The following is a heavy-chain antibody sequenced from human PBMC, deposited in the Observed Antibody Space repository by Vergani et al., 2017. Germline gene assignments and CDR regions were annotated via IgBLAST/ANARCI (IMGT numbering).Heavy chain of an antibody. Sequence: QVQLVQSGAEVKKPGSSVKVSCKASGGTFSSYAISWVRQAPGQGLEWMGGIIPILGIANYAQKFQGRVTITADKSTSTAYMELSSLRSEDTAVYYCARGGYCSGGSCYSGQHYYGMDVWGQGTTVTVSS. J-gene: IGHJ6*02. CDR1: GGTFSSYA. CDR3: ARGGYCSGGSCYSGQHYYGMDV. CDR2: IIPILGIA. V-gene: IGHV1-69*09. D-gene: IGHD2-15*01.